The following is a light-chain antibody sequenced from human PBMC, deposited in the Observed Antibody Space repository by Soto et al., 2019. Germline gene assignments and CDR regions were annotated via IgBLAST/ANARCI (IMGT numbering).Light chain of an antibody. J-gene: IGLJ2*01. Sequence: QSALTQPASVSGSPGQSITISCTGTSSDVGGYKYVSWYQQHPDKAPKLIIFEVSNRPSGISSRFSGSKSGNTASLTISGLQAEDEADYYCASYTSSSTSYIFGRGTQLTVL. CDR3: ASYTSSSTSYI. CDR1: SSDVGGYKY. V-gene: IGLV2-14*01. CDR2: EVS.